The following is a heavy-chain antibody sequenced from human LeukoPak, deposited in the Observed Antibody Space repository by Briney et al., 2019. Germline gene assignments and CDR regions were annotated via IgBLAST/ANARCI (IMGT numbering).Heavy chain of an antibody. D-gene: IGHD1-26*01. Sequence: GASVKVSCKASGYTFTGYYMHWVRQAPGQRLEWMGWINAGNGNTKYSQKFQGRVTLTRGTSASTAYMELSSLRSEDTAVFYCAREVGVPYGMDVWGQGTTVTVSS. CDR1: GYTFTGYY. V-gene: IGHV1-3*01. CDR2: INAGNGNT. CDR3: AREVGVPYGMDV. J-gene: IGHJ6*02.